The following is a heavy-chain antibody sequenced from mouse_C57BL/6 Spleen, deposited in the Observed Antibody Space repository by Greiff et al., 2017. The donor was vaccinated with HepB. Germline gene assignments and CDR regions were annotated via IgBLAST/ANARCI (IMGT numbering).Heavy chain of an antibody. CDR3: RGVLYYSKDYFDY. CDR1: GFTFSDAW. V-gene: IGHV6-6*01. Sequence: EVKLVESGGGLVQPGGSMKLSCAASGFTFSDAWMDWVRQSPEKGLEWVAEIRNKANNHATYYAESVKGRFTISRDDSKSSVYLQMNSLRAEDTGIYYCRGVLYYSKDYFDYWGQGTTLTVSS. D-gene: IGHD2-5*01. CDR2: IRNKANNHAT. J-gene: IGHJ2*01.